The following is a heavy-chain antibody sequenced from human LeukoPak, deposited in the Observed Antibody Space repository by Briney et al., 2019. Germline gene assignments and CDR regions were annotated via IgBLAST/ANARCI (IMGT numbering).Heavy chain of an antibody. J-gene: IGHJ4*02. CDR2: IFGSGGNP. Sequence: PGGSLTLSCAPSGFTFTSYAMYWVRQAPGKGLEWVSGIFGSGGNPHYADSVKGRFTISRDNSKNTAYLQMNSLRAEDTAVYYCAKTTTGYSSGRYSGWPVDYWGQGTLVTVSS. V-gene: IGHV3-23*01. CDR1: GFTFTSYA. CDR3: AKTTTGYSSGRYSGWPVDY. D-gene: IGHD6-19*01.